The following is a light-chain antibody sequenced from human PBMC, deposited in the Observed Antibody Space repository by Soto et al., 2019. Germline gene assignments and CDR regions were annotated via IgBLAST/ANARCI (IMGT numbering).Light chain of an antibody. CDR2: GAS. V-gene: IGKV3-20*01. Sequence: EIVLTQSPGTPSLSPGERATLSCRASQSVSSSYLAWYQQKPGQAPRLLIYGASSRATGIPDRFSGSGSGTDFTLTISRLEPEDFAVYYCQHYGRSLPITFGQGTRLEIK. CDR3: QHYGRSLPIT. CDR1: QSVSSSY. J-gene: IGKJ5*01.